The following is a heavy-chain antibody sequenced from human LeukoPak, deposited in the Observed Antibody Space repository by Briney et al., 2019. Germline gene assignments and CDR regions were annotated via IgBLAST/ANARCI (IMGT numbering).Heavy chain of an antibody. J-gene: IGHJ2*01. Sequence: SETLSLTCTVSGGSISSSSYYWGWIRQPPGKGLEWIGSIYYSGSTYYNPSLKSRVTISVDTSKNQFSLKLSSVTAADTALYYCARHHPCGGDCYSSYWYFDLWGRGTLVTVSS. CDR2: IYYSGST. V-gene: IGHV4-39*01. CDR1: GGSISSSSYY. D-gene: IGHD2-21*02. CDR3: ARHHPCGGDCYSSYWYFDL.